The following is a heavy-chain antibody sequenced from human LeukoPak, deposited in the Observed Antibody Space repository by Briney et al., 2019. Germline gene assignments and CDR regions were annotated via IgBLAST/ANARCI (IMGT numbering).Heavy chain of an antibody. CDR2: IYHSGST. Sequence: MASETLSLTCAVSGGSISSGGYSWSWIRQPPGKGLEWIGYIYHSGSTYYNPSLKSRVTISVDRSKNQFSLKLSSVTAADTAVYYCARGARLKYSSSRHGYYFDYWGQGTLVTVSS. J-gene: IGHJ4*02. V-gene: IGHV4-30-2*01. CDR3: ARGARLKYSSSRHGYYFDY. D-gene: IGHD6-13*01. CDR1: GGSISSGGYS.